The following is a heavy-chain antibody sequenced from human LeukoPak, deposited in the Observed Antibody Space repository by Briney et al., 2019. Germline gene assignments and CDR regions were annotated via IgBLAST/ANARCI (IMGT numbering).Heavy chain of an antibody. CDR1: GLTVSSNY. CDR3: AMGAIVATIDY. CDR2: IYSGSST. J-gene: IGHJ4*02. Sequence: GGSLRLSCAASGLTVSSNYISWVRQAPGKGLEWVSLIYSGSSTYYADSVKGRFTISRDKSKNTLYLQMSSLRVEDTAVYYCAMGAIVATIDYWGQGTLVTVSS. V-gene: IGHV3-66*01. D-gene: IGHD5-12*01.